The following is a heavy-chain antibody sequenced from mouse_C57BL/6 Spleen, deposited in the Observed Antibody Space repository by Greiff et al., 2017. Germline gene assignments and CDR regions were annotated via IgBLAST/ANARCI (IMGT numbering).Heavy chain of an antibody. J-gene: IGHJ4*01. D-gene: IGHD2-5*01. CDR3: ASYSNYDARDY. V-gene: IGHV1-55*01. Sequence: VQLKQPGAELVKPGASVKMSCKASGYTFTSYWITWVKQRPGQGLEWIGDIYPGSGSTNYNEKFKSKATLTVDKSSSTAYMQLSSLTSEDSAVYYCASYSNYDARDYWGQGTSVTVSS. CDR1: GYTFTSYW. CDR2: IYPGSGST.